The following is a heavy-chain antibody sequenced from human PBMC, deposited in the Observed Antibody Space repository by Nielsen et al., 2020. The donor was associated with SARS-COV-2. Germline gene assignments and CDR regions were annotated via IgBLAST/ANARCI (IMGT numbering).Heavy chain of an antibody. V-gene: IGHV4-59*01. Sequence: WIRQPPGKGLEWIGYIYYSGSTNYNPSLKSRVTISVDTSKNQFSLKLSSVTAADTAVYYCARGILWFGETLGAFDIWGQGTMVTVS. CDR2: IYYSGST. J-gene: IGHJ3*02. CDR3: ARGILWFGETLGAFDI. D-gene: IGHD3-10*01.